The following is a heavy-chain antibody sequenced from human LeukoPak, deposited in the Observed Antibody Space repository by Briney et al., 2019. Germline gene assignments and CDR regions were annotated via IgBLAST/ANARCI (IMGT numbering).Heavy chain of an antibody. CDR3: ARGPPTGHLEWLYAY. Sequence: SVKVSCKASGGTFSSYAISWVRQAPGQGLEWMGGIIPIFGTANYAQKFQGRVTITADESTSTAYMELSSLRSEDTAVYYCARGPPTGHLEWLYAYWGQGTLVTVSS. CDR1: GGTFSSYA. J-gene: IGHJ4*02. V-gene: IGHV1-69*13. CDR2: IIPIFGTA. D-gene: IGHD3-3*01.